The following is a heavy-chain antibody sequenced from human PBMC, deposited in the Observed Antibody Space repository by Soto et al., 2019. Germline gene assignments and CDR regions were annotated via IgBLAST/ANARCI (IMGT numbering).Heavy chain of an antibody. CDR3: ARVRTGYCSSTSCYGMDV. D-gene: IGHD2-2*01. CDR2: INAGNGNT. CDR1: GYTFTSYA. Sequence: ASVKVSCKASGYTFTSYAMHWVRQAPGQRLEWMGRINAGNGNTKYSQKFQGRVTMTRDTSTSTVYMELSSLRSEDTAVYYCARVRTGYCSSTSCYGMDVWGQGTTVTVSS. J-gene: IGHJ6*02. V-gene: IGHV1-3*01.